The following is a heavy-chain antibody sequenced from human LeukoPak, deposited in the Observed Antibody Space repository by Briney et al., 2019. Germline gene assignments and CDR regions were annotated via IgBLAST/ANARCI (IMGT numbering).Heavy chain of an antibody. D-gene: IGHD3-22*01. CDR2: INTNTGNP. CDR1: GYTFTNYA. CDR3: ARESVYYDSSVYLLR. Sequence: GASVKVSCKASGYTFTNYAMNWVRQAPGQGLEWMGWINTNTGNPTYAQGFTGRFVFSLDTSVSTAYLQISSLKAEDTAVYFCARESVYYDSSVYLLRWGQGTLVTVSS. V-gene: IGHV7-4-1*02. J-gene: IGHJ4*02.